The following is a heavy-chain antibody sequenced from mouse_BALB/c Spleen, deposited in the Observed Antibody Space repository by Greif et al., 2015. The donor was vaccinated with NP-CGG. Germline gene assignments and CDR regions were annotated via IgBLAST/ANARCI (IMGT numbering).Heavy chain of an antibody. Sequence: QVQLQQSGAELAKPGASVKMSCKASGYTFTSYWMHWVKQRPGQGLEWIGYINPSTGYTEYNQKFKDKATLTADKSSSTAYMQLSSLTSEDSAVYYCARGYYDYDDYYAIDYWGQGTSVTVSS. CDR3: ARGYYDYDDYYAIDY. V-gene: IGHV1-7*01. CDR1: GYTFTSYW. D-gene: IGHD2-4*01. CDR2: INPSTGYT. J-gene: IGHJ4*01.